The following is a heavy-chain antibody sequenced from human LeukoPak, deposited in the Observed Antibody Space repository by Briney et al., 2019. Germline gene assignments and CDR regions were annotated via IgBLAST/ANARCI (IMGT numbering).Heavy chain of an antibody. CDR3: ARVGQDYVWGSYRYAGFDY. Sequence: GGSLRLSCAASGFTFDDYGMAWVRQSPGKGLEWVSGINWNGGTTGYADSAKGRFTISRDNAKNTLYLQMNSLRAEDTAVYYCARVGQDYVWGSYRYAGFDYWGQGTLVTVSS. CDR1: GFTFDDYG. CDR2: INWNGGTT. D-gene: IGHD3-16*02. V-gene: IGHV3-20*04. J-gene: IGHJ4*02.